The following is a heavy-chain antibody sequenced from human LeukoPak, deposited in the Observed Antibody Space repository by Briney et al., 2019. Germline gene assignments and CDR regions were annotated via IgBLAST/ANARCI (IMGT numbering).Heavy chain of an antibody. D-gene: IGHD3-22*01. CDR2: ISYDGSNK. J-gene: IGHJ3*02. V-gene: IGHV3-30-3*01. Sequence: GGSLRLSCAASGFTFSSYAMHWVRQAPGKGLEWVAVISYDGSNKYYADSVKGRFTISRDNSKNTLYLQMNSLRAEDTAVYYGARGAGYSTWDAFDIWGQGTMVTVSS. CDR1: GFTFSSYA. CDR3: ARGAGYSTWDAFDI.